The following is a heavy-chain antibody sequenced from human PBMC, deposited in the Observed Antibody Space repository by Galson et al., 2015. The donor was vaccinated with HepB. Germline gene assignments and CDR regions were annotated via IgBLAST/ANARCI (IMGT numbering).Heavy chain of an antibody. J-gene: IGHJ6*03. V-gene: IGHV5-51*03. D-gene: IGHD6-13*01. CDR1: GYSFTSYW. CDR3: ARLQGQHIPSGYYYYYMDV. Sequence: QSGAEVKKPGESLKISCKGSGYSFTSYWIGWVRQMPGKGLEWMGIIYPGDSDTRYSPSFQGQVTISADKSISTAYLQWSSLKASDTAMYYCARLQGQHIPSGYYYYYMDVWGKGTTVTVSS. CDR2: IYPGDSDT.